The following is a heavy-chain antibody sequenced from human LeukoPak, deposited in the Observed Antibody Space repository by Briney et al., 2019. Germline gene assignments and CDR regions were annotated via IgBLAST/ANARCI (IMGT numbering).Heavy chain of an antibody. CDR3: VKTTRPLGAFDY. Sequence: GGSLRLSCAVSGFSFREFGMNWVRQAPGKGLEWVSGISDGGQSTHYADSVKGRFTISRDNFKNMLYLQINGLRVEDTAIYYCVKTTRPLGAFDYWGQGALVTVSS. V-gene: IGHV3-23*01. CDR1: GFSFREFG. J-gene: IGHJ4*02. D-gene: IGHD7-27*01. CDR2: ISDGGQST.